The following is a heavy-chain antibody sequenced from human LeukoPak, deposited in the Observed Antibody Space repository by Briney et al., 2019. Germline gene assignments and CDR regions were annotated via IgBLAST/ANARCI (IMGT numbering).Heavy chain of an antibody. D-gene: IGHD6-13*01. CDR3: AREASIAAAGWITDY. J-gene: IGHJ4*02. CDR1: GGSINSNY. V-gene: IGHV4-4*07. CDR2: ISTSGIT. Sequence: SETLSLTCTVSGGSINSNYWTWIRQPAGKGLEWIGRISTSGITNYSPSLKSRVTISLDKSKNQFSLILASVTAADTALYYCAREASIAAAGWITDYWGQGTLVTVSS.